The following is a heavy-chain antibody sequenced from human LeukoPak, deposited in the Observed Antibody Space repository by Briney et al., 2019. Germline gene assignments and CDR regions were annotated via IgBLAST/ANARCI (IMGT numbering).Heavy chain of an antibody. J-gene: IGHJ3*02. Sequence: GGSLRLSCAASGFSFPSYAMSWVRQAPRRGLEWVSLITAGGVITHYTDSVKGRFTISRDNSKNTLYLQMNGVRAEGTAVYYCAKGKINHDGAVEIWGQGTTVTVSS. V-gene: IGHV3-23*01. CDR2: ITAGGVIT. CDR3: AKGKINHDGAVEI. CDR1: GFSFPSYA. D-gene: IGHD1-14*01.